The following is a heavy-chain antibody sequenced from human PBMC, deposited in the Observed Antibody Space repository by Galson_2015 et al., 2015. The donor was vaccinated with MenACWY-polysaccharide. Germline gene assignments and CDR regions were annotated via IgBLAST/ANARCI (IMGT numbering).Heavy chain of an antibody. J-gene: IGHJ4*02. D-gene: IGHD6-13*01. CDR3: ARDTAGKLDY. Sequence: SLRLSCAAYGFTFSSSWIAWARQAPGKGLAWGANIKHDESEKYYVDSVKGRFTISRDNAKSSLYLQMNSLGAEDTAVYYCARDTAGKLDYWGQGILVTVSS. V-gene: IGHV3-7*01. CDR1: GFTFSSSW. CDR2: IKHDESEK.